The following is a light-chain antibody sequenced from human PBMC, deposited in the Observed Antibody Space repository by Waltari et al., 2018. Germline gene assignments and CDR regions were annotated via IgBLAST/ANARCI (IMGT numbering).Light chain of an antibody. V-gene: IGKV3-11*01. CDR3: QKRSNWYT. J-gene: IGKJ2*01. Sequence: EIVLTQSPATLSLSPGERATLSCRASQSVSSYLAWYQQKPGQSPRLLIYDASNRATGSPARFSGSGSGTDFTLTISSLEPEDFAVYYCQKRSNWYTFGQGTKLEIK. CDR1: QSVSSY. CDR2: DAS.